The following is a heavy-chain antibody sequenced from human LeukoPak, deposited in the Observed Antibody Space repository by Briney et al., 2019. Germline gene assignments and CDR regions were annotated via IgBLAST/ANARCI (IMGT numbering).Heavy chain of an antibody. J-gene: IGHJ5*02. V-gene: IGHV3-21*01. Sequence: GGSLRLSCAASEFTFSSYNMNWVRQAPGKGLEWVSSISSSSDYIYYADSVKGRFTISRDNAKNSLYLQMKSLRAEDTAVYYCARGKTSQNIVTRKTYNWFDPWARGPWSPSPQ. CDR2: ISSSSDYI. D-gene: IGHD2/OR15-2a*01. CDR3: ARGKTSQNIVTRKTYNWFDP. CDR1: EFTFSSYN.